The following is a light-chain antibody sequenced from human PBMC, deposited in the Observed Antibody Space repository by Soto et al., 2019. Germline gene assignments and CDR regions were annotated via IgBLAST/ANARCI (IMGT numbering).Light chain of an antibody. CDR1: QSISSF. CDR2: AAS. Sequence: DIQITQSPSSLSASVGDRVTITCRASQSISSFLTWYQQKAGKAPKLLIYAASSLQSGVPSRFSGSGSGTEFTLTISSLQSEDFAVYYCQKYNNWPRKFGQGTKVDIK. V-gene: IGKV1-39*02. J-gene: IGKJ1*01. CDR3: QKYNNWPRK.